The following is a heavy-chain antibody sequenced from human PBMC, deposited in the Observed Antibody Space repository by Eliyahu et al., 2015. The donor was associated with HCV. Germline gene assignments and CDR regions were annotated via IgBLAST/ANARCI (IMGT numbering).Heavy chain of an antibody. J-gene: IGHJ3*02. V-gene: IGHV1-69*02. CDR3: ARGGIAAAGTAFDI. Sequence: QVQLVQSGAEVKKPGSSVKVSCKASGGTXSSYTISWVRQAPGQGLEWMGRIIPILGIANYAQKFQGRVTITADKSTSTAYMELSSLRSEDTAVYYCARGGIAAAGTAFDIWGQGTMVTVSS. CDR1: GGTXSSYT. CDR2: IIPILGIA. D-gene: IGHD6-13*01.